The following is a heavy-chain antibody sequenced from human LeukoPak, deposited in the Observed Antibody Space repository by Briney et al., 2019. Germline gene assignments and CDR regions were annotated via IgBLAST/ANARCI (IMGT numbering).Heavy chain of an antibody. CDR1: GFTFSNYW. D-gene: IGHD1-14*01. Sequence: GGSLRLSCAASGFTFSNYWMSWVRQAPGKGLEWVANIKQDGSEKYYVDSVKGRFTISRDNAKNSLYLQMNSLRADDTAVYYCVRDRMTTGTDDAFDIWGQGTMVTVSS. CDR3: VRDRMTTGTDDAFDI. V-gene: IGHV3-7*01. CDR2: IKQDGSEK. J-gene: IGHJ3*02.